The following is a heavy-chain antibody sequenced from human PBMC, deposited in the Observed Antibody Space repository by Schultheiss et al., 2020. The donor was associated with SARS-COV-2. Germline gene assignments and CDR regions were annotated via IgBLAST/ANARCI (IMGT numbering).Heavy chain of an antibody. CDR3: ARDRTSYYDILTGYRTAKTYGMDV. V-gene: IGHV3-30*04. Sequence: GGSLRLSCAASGFTFSSYAMHWVRQAPGKGLEWVAVISYDGSNKYYADSVKGRFTISRDNSKNTLYLQMNSLRAEDTAVYYCARDRTSYYDILTGYRTAKTYGMDVWGQGTTVTVSS. J-gene: IGHJ6*02. D-gene: IGHD3-9*01. CDR1: GFTFSSYA. CDR2: ISYDGSNK.